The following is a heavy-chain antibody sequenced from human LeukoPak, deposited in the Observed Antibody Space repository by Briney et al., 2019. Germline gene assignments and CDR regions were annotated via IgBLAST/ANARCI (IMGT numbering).Heavy chain of an antibody. D-gene: IGHD5-18*01. Sequence: SETLSLTCTVSCGSISSYYWSCLRQPAPRKLEWIGRIYTSGSTNYNPSLTSRVTMSVDTSKNQCSLKLSSVTAAAPALYYCAREKKGIPLWLRNRVYFDYWGQGTLVTVSS. V-gene: IGHV4-4*07. CDR1: CGSISSYY. CDR2: IYTSGST. CDR3: AREKKGIPLWLRNRVYFDY. J-gene: IGHJ4*02.